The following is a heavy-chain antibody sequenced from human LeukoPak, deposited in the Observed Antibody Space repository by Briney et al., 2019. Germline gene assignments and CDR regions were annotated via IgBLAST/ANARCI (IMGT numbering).Heavy chain of an antibody. V-gene: IGHV1-2*02. D-gene: IGHD3-22*01. CDR3: ARFYDSSGYPAEYFQH. Sequence: GASVKVPCKASGYTFTGYYMHWVRQAPGQGLEWMGWINPNSGGTNYAQKFQGRVTMTRDTSISTAYMELGRLRSDDTAVYYCARFYDSSGYPAEYFQHWGQGTLVTVSS. CDR1: GYTFTGYY. CDR2: INPNSGGT. J-gene: IGHJ1*01.